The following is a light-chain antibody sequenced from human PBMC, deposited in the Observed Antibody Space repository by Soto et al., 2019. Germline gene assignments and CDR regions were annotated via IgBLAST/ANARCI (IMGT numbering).Light chain of an antibody. CDR3: QQQVT. J-gene: IGKJ2*01. CDR1: QSLSSSY. CDR2: AAS. V-gene: IGKV3-20*01. Sequence: EIVLTQFPGTLSLSPGERATLSCRPSQSLSSSYVVWYQQKPGQAPRLLIYAASRRATGIPDRFSGSGSATEYTLTISRLEPEDSAVYYCQQQVTVGQGTKLEIK.